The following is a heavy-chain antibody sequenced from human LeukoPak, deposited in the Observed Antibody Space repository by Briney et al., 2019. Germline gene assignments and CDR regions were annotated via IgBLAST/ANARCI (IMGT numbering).Heavy chain of an antibody. CDR2: ISGSGGST. CDR3: AKDFSVGVTMIRGPFDP. D-gene: IGHD3-10*01. J-gene: IGHJ5*02. V-gene: IGHV3-23*01. CDR1: GFTFSSFA. Sequence: GGSLRLSCSASGFTFSSFAMSWVRQAPGKGLEWVSGISGSGGSTYYADSMKGRFTISRDNSKNTLYLQINSLRAEDTAVYYCAKDFSVGVTMIRGPFDPWGQGTLVTVSS.